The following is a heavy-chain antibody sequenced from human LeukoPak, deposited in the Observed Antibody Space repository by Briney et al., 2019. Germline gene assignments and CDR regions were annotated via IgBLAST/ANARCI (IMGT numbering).Heavy chain of an antibody. D-gene: IGHD1-1*01. CDR2: INSGSTYM. CDR3: ARVEATTSQNYYYYYMDL. CDR1: GFHYRSYT. J-gene: IGHJ6*03. Sequence: PGGSLRLSCGACGFHYRSYTMNWARQAPGKGLEWVSSINSGSTYMYYADSVKGRFTISRDNAKNSLHLQMDSLTAEDTAVYVCARVEATTSQNYYYYYMDLWGKGTTVTVSS. V-gene: IGHV3-21*01.